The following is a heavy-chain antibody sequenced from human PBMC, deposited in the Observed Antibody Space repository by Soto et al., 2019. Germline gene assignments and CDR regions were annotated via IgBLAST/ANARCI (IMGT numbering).Heavy chain of an antibody. V-gene: IGHV1-46*03. Sequence: GASVKVSCKASGYTFTSYYMHWVRQAPGQGLEWMGIINPSGGSTSYAQKFQGRVTMTRDTSTSTVYMELSSLRSEDTAVYYCTREPAGTALFDYWGQGTLVTVSS. J-gene: IGHJ4*02. CDR2: INPSGGST. CDR1: GYTFTSYY. CDR3: TREPAGTALFDY. D-gene: IGHD6-13*01.